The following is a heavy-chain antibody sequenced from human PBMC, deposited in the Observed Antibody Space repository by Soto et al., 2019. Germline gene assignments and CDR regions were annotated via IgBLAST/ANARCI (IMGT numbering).Heavy chain of an antibody. Sequence: PSETLSLTCSVSGGSVSRSSFYWGWIRQPPGKGLEWIRSIYYSGSTYYNPSLKSRVTISVDTSMNQFSLNLNSVTAYYCVRYYGARVYFDYWGQGSLVTVSS. D-gene: IGHD3-10*02. CDR1: GGSVSRSSFY. J-gene: IGHJ4*02. CDR3: ARVYFDY. CDR2: IYYSGST. V-gene: IGHV4-39*07.